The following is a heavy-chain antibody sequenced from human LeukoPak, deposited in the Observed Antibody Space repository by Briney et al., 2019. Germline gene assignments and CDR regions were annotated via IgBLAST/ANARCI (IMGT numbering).Heavy chain of an antibody. Sequence: SVKVSCKASGGTFSSYAISWVRQAPGQGLEWMGGIIPIFGTANYAQKFQGRVTITADESTSTAYMELSSLRAEDTAVYYCARGKVRGVIIEKGFYYYGMDVWGQGTTVTVSS. V-gene: IGHV1-69*13. CDR1: GGTFSSYA. D-gene: IGHD3-10*01. CDR2: IIPIFGTA. CDR3: ARGKVRGVIIEKGFYYYGMDV. J-gene: IGHJ6*02.